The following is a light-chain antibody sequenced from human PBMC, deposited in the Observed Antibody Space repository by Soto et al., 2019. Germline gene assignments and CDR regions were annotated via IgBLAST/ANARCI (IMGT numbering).Light chain of an antibody. CDR1: QSVSSN. CDR2: GAS. J-gene: IGKJ4*01. Sequence: EIVMTQSPATLSVSPGERATLSCRASQSVSSNLAWYQQKPGQAPRLLIYGASTRATGIPARFSGSGSGTEFTRTIISLQSEDFAVYYCQQYNNWPPLTFGGGTKVAIK. V-gene: IGKV3-15*01. CDR3: QQYNNWPPLT.